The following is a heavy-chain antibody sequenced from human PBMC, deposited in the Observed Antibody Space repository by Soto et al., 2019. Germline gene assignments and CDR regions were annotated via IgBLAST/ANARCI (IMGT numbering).Heavy chain of an antibody. J-gene: IGHJ6*02. V-gene: IGHV3-33*01. CDR1: GFTFSSYG. D-gene: IGHD5-18*01. CDR2: IWYDGSNK. CDR3: ASVQAMVNVIYYDMDV. Sequence: GGSLRLSCAASGFTFSSYGMHWVRQAPGKGLEWVAVIWYDGSNKYYADSVKGRFTISRDNSKNTLYLQMNSLRAEDTAVYYCASVQAMVNVIYYDMDVWGQGTTVTGSS.